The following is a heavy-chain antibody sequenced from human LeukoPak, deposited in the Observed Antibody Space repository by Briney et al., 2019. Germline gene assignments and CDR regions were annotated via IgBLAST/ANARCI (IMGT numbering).Heavy chain of an antibody. V-gene: IGHV3-30*04. Sequence: PGGSLRLSCVTSGFSFTTHSMHWVRQAPGKGLEWMAVVSHDERNILYADSVRGRFTISRDNYKKTLILEMNNLRAEDTAVYYCVRLLRTTYSSGSPEDYWGQGTRVTVSS. CDR2: VSHDERNI. J-gene: IGHJ4*02. D-gene: IGHD3-10*01. CDR1: GFSFTTHS. CDR3: VRLLRTTYSSGSPEDY.